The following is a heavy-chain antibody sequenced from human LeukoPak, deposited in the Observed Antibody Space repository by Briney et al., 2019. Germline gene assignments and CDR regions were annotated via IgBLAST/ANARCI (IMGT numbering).Heavy chain of an antibody. V-gene: IGHV3-23*01. D-gene: IGHD5-24*01. CDR1: GFTFNSYA. CDR3: AKEGEMATTVTFDY. Sequence: GGSLRLSCAASGFTFNSYAMSWVRQAPGKGLEWVSALSGSGDRTFYVDSVKGRFTVSRDNSKNTLYLQMDSLRVDDTALYYCAKEGEMATTVTFDYWGQGTLVTVSS. J-gene: IGHJ4*02. CDR2: LSGSGDRT.